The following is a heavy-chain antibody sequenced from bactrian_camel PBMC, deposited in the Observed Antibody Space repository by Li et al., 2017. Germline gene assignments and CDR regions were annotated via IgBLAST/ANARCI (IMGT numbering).Heavy chain of an antibody. CDR1: GATLSSAC. Sequence: VQLVESGGGTVQAGGSLRLSCVASGATLSSACMAWFRQAPGKDREGVASITSGGNPAYTDAVKGRFTISRDNANNTLFLQMNNLKPEDTAMYYCAADRYGGSWNLGALCVRTQYEHNYWDQGTQVTVS. CDR2: ITSGGNP. CDR3: AADRYGGSWNLGALCVRTQYEHNY. J-gene: IGHJ4*01. D-gene: IGHD6*01. V-gene: IGHV3S53*01.